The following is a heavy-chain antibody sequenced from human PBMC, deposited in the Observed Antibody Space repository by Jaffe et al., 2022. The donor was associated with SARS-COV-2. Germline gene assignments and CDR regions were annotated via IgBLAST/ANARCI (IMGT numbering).Heavy chain of an antibody. CDR1: GYSFTSYW. CDR2: IYPGDSDT. D-gene: IGHD6-13*01. CDR3: ARLVSSSYHSRNWFDP. Sequence: EVQLVQSGAEVKKPGESLKISCKGSGYSFTSYWIGWVRQMPGKGLEWMGIIYPGDSDTRYSPSFQGQVTISADKSISTAYLQWSSLKASDTAMYYCARLVSSSYHSRNWFDPWGQGTLVTVSS. V-gene: IGHV5-51*01. J-gene: IGHJ5*02.